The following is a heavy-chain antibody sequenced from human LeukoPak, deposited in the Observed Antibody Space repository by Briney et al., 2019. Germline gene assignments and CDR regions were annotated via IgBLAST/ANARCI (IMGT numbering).Heavy chain of an antibody. CDR3: AKDSAAGLGSYAVPYFDS. CDR2: ISGSGGST. D-gene: IGHD3-16*01. V-gene: IGHV3-23*01. CDR1: GFTFSSYA. J-gene: IGHJ4*02. Sequence: GGSLRLSCAASGFTFSSYAMSWVRQAPGKGLEWVSAISGSGGSTYCADSVKGRFTISRDNSKNTLYLQMNSLRVEDTAVYYCAKDSAAGLGSYAVPYFDSWGQGTLVTVSS.